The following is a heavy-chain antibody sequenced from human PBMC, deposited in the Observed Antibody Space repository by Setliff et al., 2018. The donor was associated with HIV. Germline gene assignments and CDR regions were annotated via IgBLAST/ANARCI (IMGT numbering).Heavy chain of an antibody. CDR3: ARDDVGYCSGGSCYHLFDTFDI. D-gene: IGHD2-15*01. Sequence: ASVKVSCKASGYTFTDFGLSWVRQAPGQGLEWMGWISNNNDNTDYAQDLQGRVTMTTDTSTSTAYMERRSLRSDDTAVYYCARDDVGYCSGGSCYHLFDTFDIWGQGTVVTVSS. CDR1: GYTFTDFG. J-gene: IGHJ3*02. V-gene: IGHV1-18*04. CDR2: ISNNNDNT.